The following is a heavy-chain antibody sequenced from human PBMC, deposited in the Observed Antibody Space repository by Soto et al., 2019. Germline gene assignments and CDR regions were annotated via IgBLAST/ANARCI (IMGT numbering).Heavy chain of an antibody. CDR1: GYTFTSYD. CDR2: MNPNSGNT. J-gene: IGHJ6*02. V-gene: IGHV1-8*01. CDR3: ARWPDGYYYYGMDV. Sequence: QVQLVQSGAEVKKPGASVKVSCKASGYTFTSYDINWVRQATGQGLEWMGWMNPNSGNTGYAQKFQGRVTMTRNNSISTAYMELSSLRSEDPAVYYCARWPDGYYYYGMDVWGQGTTVTVSS.